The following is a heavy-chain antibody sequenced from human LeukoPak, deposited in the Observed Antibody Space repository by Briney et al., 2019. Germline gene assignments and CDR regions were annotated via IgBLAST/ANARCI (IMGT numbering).Heavy chain of an antibody. J-gene: IGHJ3*02. CDR1: GFTFSSYA. CDR3: ARDRRDAFDI. V-gene: IGHV3-23*01. CDR2: ISGSGGTT. Sequence: GGSLRLSCAASGFTFSSYALTWVRQAPGKGLEWVSSISGSGGTTYYADSVKGRFTISRDNSKNTLYLQMNSLRAEDTAVYYCARDRRDAFDIWGQGTMVTVSS.